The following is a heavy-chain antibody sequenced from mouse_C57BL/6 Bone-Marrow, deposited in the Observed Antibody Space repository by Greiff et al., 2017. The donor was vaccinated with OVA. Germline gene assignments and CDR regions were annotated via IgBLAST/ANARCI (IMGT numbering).Heavy chain of an antibody. CDR1: GYAFTNYL. V-gene: IGHV1-54*01. CDR3: ARHPSTVGATKVLDY. Sequence: VQLQQSGAELVRPGTSVKVSCKASGYAFTNYLIEWVKQRPGQGLEWIGVINPGSGGTNYNEKFKGKATLTADKSSSTAYLQLSSRTSEDSAVYFCARHPSTVGATKVLDYWGQGTTLTVSS. CDR2: INPGSGGT. J-gene: IGHJ2*01. D-gene: IGHD1-1*01.